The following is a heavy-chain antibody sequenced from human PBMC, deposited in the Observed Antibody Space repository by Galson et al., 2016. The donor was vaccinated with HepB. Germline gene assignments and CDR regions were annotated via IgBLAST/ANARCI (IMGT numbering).Heavy chain of an antibody. CDR3: AREGCAGDCPNWFDP. J-gene: IGHJ5*01. D-gene: IGHD2-21*02. CDR1: GGTFGTDG. V-gene: IGHV1-69*13. Sequence: SVKVSCKASGGTFGTDGLSWVRQVPGQGLEGMGGIVPMFGATNYAQKFQDRVTITADESTNTAYMELSSLRFEDPAIYYCAREGCAGDCPNWFDPWGQGNLVTVAS. CDR2: IVPMFGAT.